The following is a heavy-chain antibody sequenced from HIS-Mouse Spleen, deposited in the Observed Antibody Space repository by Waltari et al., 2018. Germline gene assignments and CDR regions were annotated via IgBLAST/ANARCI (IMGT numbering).Heavy chain of an antibody. CDR2: IGVGSGNT. CDR1: GFTFTTSA. D-gene: IGHD4-17*01. CDR3: AAGRDYGDCLLDY. Sequence: QMQLVQSGPEVKKPGTSVKVSCKASGFTFTTSATPWVRQPRGQRLSWIGWIGVGSGNTNYAQKFQERVTITRDMSTSTAYMELSSLRSEDTAMYYCAAGRDYGDCLLDYWGQGTLVTVSS. J-gene: IGHJ4*02. V-gene: IGHV1-58*02.